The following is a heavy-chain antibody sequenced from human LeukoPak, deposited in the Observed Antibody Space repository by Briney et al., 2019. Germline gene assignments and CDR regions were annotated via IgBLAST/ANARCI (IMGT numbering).Heavy chain of an antibody. CDR3: ARDGPLGILDY. J-gene: IGHJ4*02. CDR2: INHSGST. D-gene: IGHD7-27*01. V-gene: IGHV4-34*01. CDR1: GGSFSGYY. Sequence: SETLSLTCAVYGGSFSGYYWSWIRQPPGKGLEWIGEINHSGSTNYNPSLKSRVTISVDTSKNQFSLRLSSVTAADTAVYYCARDGPLGILDYWGQGTLVTVSS.